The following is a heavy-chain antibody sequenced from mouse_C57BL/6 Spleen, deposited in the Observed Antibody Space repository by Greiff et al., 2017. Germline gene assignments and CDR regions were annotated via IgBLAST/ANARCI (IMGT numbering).Heavy chain of an antibody. Sequence: EVMLVESGGGLVKPGGSLKLSCAASGFTFSSYAMSWVRQTPEKRLEWVATISDGGSYTYYPDNVKGRFTISRDNAKNNLYLQMSHLKSEDTAMYYCARDLRDAWFTNWGQRTLVTVSA. CDR3: ARDLRDAWFTN. CDR1: GFTFSSYA. J-gene: IGHJ3*01. D-gene: IGHD2-12*01. V-gene: IGHV5-4*01. CDR2: ISDGGSYT.